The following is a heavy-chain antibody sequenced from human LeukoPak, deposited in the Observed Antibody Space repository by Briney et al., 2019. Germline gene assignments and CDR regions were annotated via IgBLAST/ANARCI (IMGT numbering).Heavy chain of an antibody. D-gene: IGHD3-22*01. CDR3: ARDRRYYYDSSGYYYPFDY. V-gene: IGHV1-18*01. CDR1: GYTFTSYV. J-gene: IGHJ4*02. Sequence: ASVKVSCKASGYTFTSYVISWVRQAPGQGLEWMGCISAYNGRTNYAQKLQGRVTMTTDTSTSTGYMELRSLRSDDTAVYYCARDRRYYYDSSGYYYPFDYWGQGTLVTVSS. CDR2: ISAYNGRT.